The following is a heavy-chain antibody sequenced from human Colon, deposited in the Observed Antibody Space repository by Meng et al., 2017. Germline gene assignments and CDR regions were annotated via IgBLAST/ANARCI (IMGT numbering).Heavy chain of an antibody. J-gene: IGHJ4*02. Sequence: GPRQHPRPAPVKPSQTPPRTQAIPRDSVPSNSAACNWIRQSPSRGLQWLRRTFYRSTWYDAYEVTVNSRIRINPVPSKNQFSLQLNSVTHEDTDAYYCSRDSSSSAYSPFAYWGQGTLVTVSS. V-gene: IGHV6-1*01. CDR2: TFYRSTWYD. D-gene: IGHD3-22*01. CDR3: SRDSSSSAYSPFAY. CDR1: RDSVPSNSAA.